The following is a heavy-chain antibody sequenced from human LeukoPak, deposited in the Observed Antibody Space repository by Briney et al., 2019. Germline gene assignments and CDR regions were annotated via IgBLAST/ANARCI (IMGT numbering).Heavy chain of an antibody. J-gene: IGHJ4*02. CDR1: GGPISDYY. V-gene: IGHV4-59*08. CDR3: ARLNVLNNSVLHHFDR. D-gene: IGHD1/OR15-1a*01. CDR2: INYSGNT. Sequence: SETLSLTCTVSGGPISDYYWSWIRQPPGKGLEWIAYINYSGNTDYNPSLKSRVTISVDTSKHHFSLKLNSVTAADTAVYYCARLNVLNNSVLHHFDRWGQGPLVSVSS.